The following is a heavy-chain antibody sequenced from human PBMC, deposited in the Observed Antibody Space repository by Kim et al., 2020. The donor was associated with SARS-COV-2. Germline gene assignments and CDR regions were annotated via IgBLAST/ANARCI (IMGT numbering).Heavy chain of an antibody. J-gene: IGHJ6*02. V-gene: IGHV1-69*13. CDR1: GGTFSSYA. CDR3: ARDRRGFGELDPMDV. CDR2: IIPIFGTA. D-gene: IGHD3-10*01. Sequence: SVKVSCKASGGTFSSYAISWVRQAPGQGLEWMGGIIPIFGTANYAQKFQGRVTITADESTSTAYMELSSLRSEDTAVYYCARDRRGFGELDPMDVWGQGTTVTVSS.